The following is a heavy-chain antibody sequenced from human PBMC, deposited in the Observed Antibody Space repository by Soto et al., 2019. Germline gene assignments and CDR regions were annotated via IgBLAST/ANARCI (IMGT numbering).Heavy chain of an antibody. CDR2: IWYDGSKK. J-gene: IGHJ4*02. Sequence: GGSLRLSCEASGFTFTSYGMHWVRQAPGKGLGWVEVIWYDGSKKYYVDSVKGRFTISRDNSKNTLYLEMNSLRVDEMAVYYCARTGAANYYDTPGWGQGTLVTVSS. CDR1: GFTFTSYG. CDR3: ARTGAANYYDTPG. V-gene: IGHV3-33*01. D-gene: IGHD3-22*01.